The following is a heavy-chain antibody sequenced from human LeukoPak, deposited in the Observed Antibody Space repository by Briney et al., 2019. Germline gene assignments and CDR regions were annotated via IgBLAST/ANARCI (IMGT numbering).Heavy chain of an antibody. J-gene: IGHJ4*02. CDR1: GFTFDDYG. Sequence: PGGSLRLSCAASGFTFDDYGMSWVRQAPGKGLEWVSGINWNGGSTGYADSVKGRFTISRDNSKNTLYLQMNSLRAEDTAVYYCAKLGEGGYSYDYLPCYFDYWGQGTLVTVSS. CDR3: AKLGEGGYSYDYLPCYFDY. V-gene: IGHV3-20*04. CDR2: INWNGGST. D-gene: IGHD5-18*01.